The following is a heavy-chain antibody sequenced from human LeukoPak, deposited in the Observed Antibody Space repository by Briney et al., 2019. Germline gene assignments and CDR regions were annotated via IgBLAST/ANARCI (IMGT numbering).Heavy chain of an antibody. CDR2: INPNSGGT. CDR1: GYTFTGYY. Sequence: GASVKVSCKASGYTFTGYYTHWVRQAPGQGLEWMGWINPNSGGTNYAQKFQGRVTMTRDTSISTAYMELSRLRSDDTAVYYCARSPITMVRGVIINFDYWGQGTLVTVSS. V-gene: IGHV1-2*02. CDR3: ARSPITMVRGVIINFDY. D-gene: IGHD3-10*01. J-gene: IGHJ4*02.